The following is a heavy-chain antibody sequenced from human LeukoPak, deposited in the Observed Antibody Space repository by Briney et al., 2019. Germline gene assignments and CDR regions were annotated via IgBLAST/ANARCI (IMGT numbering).Heavy chain of an antibody. Sequence: GGSLRLSCAASGFTFSGSAMNWVRQAPANGLEWVSSVNGGGSSTYYADSVKGRFTISRDNSKNTLYLQMNSLRAEDTAVYYCARVTPNIVVVPAAIPVPQYYYYYGMDVWGQGTTVTVSS. V-gene: IGHV3-23*01. CDR1: GFTFSGSA. J-gene: IGHJ6*02. CDR2: VNGGGSST. D-gene: IGHD2-2*02. CDR3: ARVTPNIVVVPAAIPVPQYYYYYGMDV.